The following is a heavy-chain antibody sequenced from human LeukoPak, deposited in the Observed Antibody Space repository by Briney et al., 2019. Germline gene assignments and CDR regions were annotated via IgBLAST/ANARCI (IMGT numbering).Heavy chain of an antibody. D-gene: IGHD6-13*01. Sequence: NPSETLSLTCTVSGGSISNYYWSWIRQPPGKGLEWIGYIYYRGSTYYNPSLKSRVTISVDTSKNQFSLKLSSVTAADTAVYYCARLVGSSWYHEVLLGRDYWGQGTLVTVSS. CDR1: GGSISNYY. CDR3: ARLVGSSWYHEVLLGRDY. J-gene: IGHJ4*02. V-gene: IGHV4-59*04. CDR2: IYYRGST.